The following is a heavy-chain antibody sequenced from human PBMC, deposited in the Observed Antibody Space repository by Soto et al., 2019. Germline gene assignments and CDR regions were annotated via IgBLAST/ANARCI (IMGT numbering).Heavy chain of an antibody. CDR3: ARNPFRGLTYLDS. Sequence: WTWIRQPPGKGLEWIGSVSYSGTTNYNPSLKSRVTISVDTSKNQFSLRLRSMTAADTAVYYCARNPFRGLTYLDSWGQGTLVTVSS. V-gene: IGHV4-59*01. CDR2: VSYSGTT. J-gene: IGHJ4*02. D-gene: IGHD3-10*01.